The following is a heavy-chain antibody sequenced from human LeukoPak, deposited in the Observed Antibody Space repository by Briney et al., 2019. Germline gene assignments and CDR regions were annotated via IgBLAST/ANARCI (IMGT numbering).Heavy chain of an antibody. V-gene: IGHV4-34*01. D-gene: IGHD4-17*01. Sequence: SETLSLTCAVYGGSFSGNYWSWIRQPPGKGLEWIGEINHSGSTNYNPSLKSRVTISVDTSKKQFSLKLSSVTAADTAVYYCASLRNLDDYGDYSYWGQGTLVTVSS. J-gene: IGHJ4*02. CDR2: INHSGST. CDR1: GGSFSGNY. CDR3: ASLRNLDDYGDYSY.